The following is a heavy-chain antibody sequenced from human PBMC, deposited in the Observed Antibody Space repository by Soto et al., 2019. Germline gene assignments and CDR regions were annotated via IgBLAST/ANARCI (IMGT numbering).Heavy chain of an antibody. CDR2: VNPDNHNT. Sequence: ASVKVSCKVSGYRFPSYGINWVQQAPGQGLEWVGWVNPDNHNTNYAQNFQHRVSLTTDTSTNTAFLELRGLRSDDTAVYYCARVRFGDPFDYWGQGTLVTVSS. CDR3: ARVRFGDPFDY. V-gene: IGHV1-18*01. CDR1: GYRFPSYG. D-gene: IGHD3-16*01. J-gene: IGHJ4*02.